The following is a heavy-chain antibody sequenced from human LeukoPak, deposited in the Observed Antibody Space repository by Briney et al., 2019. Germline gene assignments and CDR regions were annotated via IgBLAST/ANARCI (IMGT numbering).Heavy chain of an antibody. D-gene: IGHD1-26*01. Sequence: RGSLRLSCAASGFTFSSFAMSWVRQAPGEGLEWVSAISGSGGSTYYADSVKGRFTISRDNSKNTLYLQMNSLRAEDTAVYYCAKNGVVGATLVDYWGQGTLVTVSS. V-gene: IGHV3-23*01. CDR1: GFTFSSFA. J-gene: IGHJ4*02. CDR2: ISGSGGST. CDR3: AKNGVVGATLVDY.